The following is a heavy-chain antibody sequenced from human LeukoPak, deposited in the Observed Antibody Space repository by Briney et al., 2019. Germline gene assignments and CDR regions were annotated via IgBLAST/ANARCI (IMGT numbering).Heavy chain of an antibody. CDR1: GFTFSSYS. V-gene: IGHV3-21*01. D-gene: IGHD4-17*01. Sequence: PGGSLRLSCAASGFTFSSYSMNWVRQAPGKGLEWVSSISSSSSYIYYADSVKGRFTISRDNAKNSLYLQMNGLRAEDTAVYYCARGGTVTSTLYYYGMDVWGQGTTVTVSS. J-gene: IGHJ6*02. CDR2: ISSSSSYI. CDR3: ARGGTVTSTLYYYGMDV.